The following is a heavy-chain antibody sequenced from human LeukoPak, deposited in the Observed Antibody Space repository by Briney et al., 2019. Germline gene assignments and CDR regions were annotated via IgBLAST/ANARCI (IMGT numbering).Heavy chain of an antibody. CDR1: GFTFSSYG. V-gene: IGHV3-33*01. J-gene: IGHJ4*02. D-gene: IGHD4-17*01. CDR3: ARDPNYGGNSHFDY. CDR2: MWYDGSNK. Sequence: HPGGSLRLSCAASGFTFSSYGMHWVRQAPGKGLEWVAVMWYDGSNKYYADSVKGRFTISRDNSKNTLYLQMNSLRAEDTAVYYCARDPNYGGNSHFDYWGQGTLVTVSS.